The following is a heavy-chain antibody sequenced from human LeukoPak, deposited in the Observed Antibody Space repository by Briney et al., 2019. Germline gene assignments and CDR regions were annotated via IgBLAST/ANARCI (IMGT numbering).Heavy chain of an antibody. CDR2: IYYSGST. CDR1: GGSISSSRYY. D-gene: IGHD1-26*01. Sequence: SETLSLTCTVSGGSISSSRYYWGWIRRPPGKGLEWIGSIYYSGSTYYNPSLKSRVTISVDTSKNQFSLKLSSVTAADTAVYYCARLRGATPGYWGQGTLVTVSS. V-gene: IGHV4-39*01. CDR3: ARLRGATPGY. J-gene: IGHJ4*02.